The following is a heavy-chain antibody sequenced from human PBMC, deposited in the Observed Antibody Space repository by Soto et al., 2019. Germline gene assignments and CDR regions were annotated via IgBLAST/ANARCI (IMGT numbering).Heavy chain of an antibody. J-gene: IGHJ4*02. CDR2: IYYSGST. CDR1: GGSISSGVYY. Sequence: SETLSLTCTVSGGSISSGVYYWSWIRQHPGKGLEWIGSIYYSGSTYYNPSLKSRVTISVDTSKNQLSLKLSSVTAADTAVYFCARSHRKYYYDSSGYPNFDYWGQGTLVTVSS. D-gene: IGHD3-22*01. V-gene: IGHV4-39*01. CDR3: ARSHRKYYYDSSGYPNFDY.